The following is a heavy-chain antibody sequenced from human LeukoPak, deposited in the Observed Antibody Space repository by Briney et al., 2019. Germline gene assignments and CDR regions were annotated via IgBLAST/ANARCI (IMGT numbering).Heavy chain of an antibody. Sequence: SETLSLTCTVSGGSISCSSYYWGWIRQPPGKGLEWIGSIYYSGSTYYNPSLKSRVTISVDTSKNQFSLKLSSVTAADTAVYYCARDRPPYSSRPRFDPWGQGTLVTVSS. V-gene: IGHV4-39*07. D-gene: IGHD6-13*01. CDR2: IYYSGST. J-gene: IGHJ5*02. CDR1: GGSISCSSYY. CDR3: ARDRPPYSSRPRFDP.